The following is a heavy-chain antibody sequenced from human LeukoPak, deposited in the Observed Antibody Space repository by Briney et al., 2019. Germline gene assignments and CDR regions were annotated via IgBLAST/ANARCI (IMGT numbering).Heavy chain of an antibody. V-gene: IGHV4-61*08. CDR2: IYYSGST. CDR1: GGSISSGGYS. D-gene: IGHD3-10*01. J-gene: IGHJ4*02. Sequence: SETLSLTCAVSGGSISSGGYSWSWIRQPPGKGLEWIGYIYYSGSTNYSPSLMSRVTISVDTSKNQFSLKLRSVTAADTAVYYCASRPIGSYDFDYWGQGTLVTVSS. CDR3: ASRPIGSYDFDY.